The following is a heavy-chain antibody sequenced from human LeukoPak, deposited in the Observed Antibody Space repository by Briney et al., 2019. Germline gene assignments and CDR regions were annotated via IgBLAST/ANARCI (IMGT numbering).Heavy chain of an antibody. Sequence: SVKVSCKASGGTFSSYAINWVGQAPGQGLEWMGRIIPIFGTANYGQKCQGRITMTTDPSTTTSYMELRSLRSDDTAVYYCARDLEYGSGSSPDYWGQGTLVTVSS. CDR1: GGTFSSYA. J-gene: IGHJ4*02. V-gene: IGHV1-69*05. CDR3: ARDLEYGSGSSPDY. D-gene: IGHD3-10*01. CDR2: IIPIFGTA.